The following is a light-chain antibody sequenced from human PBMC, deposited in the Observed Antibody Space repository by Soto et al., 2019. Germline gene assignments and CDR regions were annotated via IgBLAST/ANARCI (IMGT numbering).Light chain of an antibody. CDR1: SSNIANNY. J-gene: IGLJ3*02. Sequence: QSVLTQPPSVSAAPGQTVTISCSGSSSNIANNYVSWYQQLPGAAPKLLIYEDDKRPSGIPDRFSGSKSGTSATLGITGLQTGDEADYYCGTWDSSLIWVFGGGTKLTVL. CDR3: GTWDSSLIWV. V-gene: IGLV1-51*02. CDR2: EDD.